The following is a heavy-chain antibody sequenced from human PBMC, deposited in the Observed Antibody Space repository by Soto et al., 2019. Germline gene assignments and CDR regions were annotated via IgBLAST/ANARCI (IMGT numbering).Heavy chain of an antibody. Sequence: QVQLQESGPGLVKPSQTLSLTCTVSGGSISSGGYYWSWIRQHPGKGLEWIGYIYYSGSTYYNPSLKSRVTISVDTSKNQFSLKLSSVTAADTAVYYCARDRSGYGSGGLLDYWGQGTLVTVSS. J-gene: IGHJ4*02. CDR1: GGSISSGGYY. D-gene: IGHD3-10*01. CDR3: ARDRSGYGSGGLLDY. V-gene: IGHV4-31*03. CDR2: IYYSGST.